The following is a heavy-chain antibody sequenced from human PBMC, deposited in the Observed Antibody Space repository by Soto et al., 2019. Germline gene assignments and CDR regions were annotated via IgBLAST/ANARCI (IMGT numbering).Heavy chain of an antibody. Sequence: SETLSLTCTVAGCSISSSGYYWGWIRQPPGKGLEWIGSIYYSGSTYYNPSLKSRVTISVDTSKNQFSLKLSSVTAADTAVYYCARRGNYYYGMDVWGQGTTVTVSS. CDR2: IYYSGST. J-gene: IGHJ6*02. CDR3: ARRGNYYYGMDV. CDR1: GCSISSSGYY. V-gene: IGHV4-39*01.